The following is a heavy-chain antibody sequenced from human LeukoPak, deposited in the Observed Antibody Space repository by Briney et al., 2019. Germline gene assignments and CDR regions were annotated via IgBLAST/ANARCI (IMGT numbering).Heavy chain of an antibody. V-gene: IGHV3-7*03. CDR1: GFTFSDSW. CDR2: IEKNGSGK. Sequence: GGSLRLSCTVSGFTFSDSWMAWIRKAPGKGLEWVAIIEKNGSGKNYVDSGKGRFIISRDNAKNSLFLQMDSLKVEDTAIYYCTTDRWYSADHWGQGTLVTVSS. CDR3: TTDRWYSADH. J-gene: IGHJ5*02. D-gene: IGHD2-15*01.